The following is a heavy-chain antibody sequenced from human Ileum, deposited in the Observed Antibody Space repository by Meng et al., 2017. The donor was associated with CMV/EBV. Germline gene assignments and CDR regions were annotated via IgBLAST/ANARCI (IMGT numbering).Heavy chain of an antibody. CDR1: GGSVDSGGYY. V-gene: IGHV4-30-4*01. CDR2: IYTGGSA. Sequence: SGGSVDSGGYYWSWIRQPPGKGLQWLGHIYTGGSAYSNPSLKSRLSISLDTSKNQFSLSLKSVTAADTAVYYCARESVIASAVSFGHWGQGTLVTVSS. CDR3: ARESVIASAVSFGH. D-gene: IGHD2-21*01. J-gene: IGHJ4*02.